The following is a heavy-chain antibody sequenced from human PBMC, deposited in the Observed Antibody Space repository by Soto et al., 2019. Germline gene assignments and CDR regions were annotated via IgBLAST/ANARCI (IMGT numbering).Heavy chain of an antibody. Sequence: SETLSLTCTVSGGSITDYSWVWIRQPAGKGLEWIGRIFSSGSTNYNPSLKGRITMSLDTSKNQFSLKLNSATATDTAVHFCARDQGVVVTADNWFDPWGRGILVTVSS. V-gene: IGHV4-4*07. CDR1: GGSITDYS. CDR3: ARDQGVVVTADNWFDP. CDR2: IFSSGST. D-gene: IGHD2-21*02. J-gene: IGHJ5*02.